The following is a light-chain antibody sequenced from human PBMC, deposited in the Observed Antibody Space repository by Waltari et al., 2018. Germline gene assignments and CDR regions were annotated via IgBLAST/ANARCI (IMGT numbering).Light chain of an antibody. CDR3: FSYRSSSTWV. CDR2: DVA. CDR1: SSDVGGYNY. V-gene: IGLV2-14*03. J-gene: IGLJ3*02. Sequence: QSALTQPASVSESPGQSITISCSGTSSDVGGYNYVCWYQHHPGKAPKLIIYDVAKGPSGVSNRFSGSKSGITASLTISGLQAEDEADYYCFSYRSSSTWVFGGGTKLTVL.